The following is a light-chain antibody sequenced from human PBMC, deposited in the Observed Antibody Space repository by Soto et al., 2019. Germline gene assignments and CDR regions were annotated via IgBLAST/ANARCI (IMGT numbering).Light chain of an antibody. CDR1: RTINTY. J-gene: IGKJ4*01. V-gene: IGKV1-39*01. Sequence: DVRMTQSPSSLSASVGDTITITCRATRTINTYLNWFRQKPGEPPRLLIYGASTLHDGVPSRFSGSGSGADFTLTISGLQPEDFASYHCQQTYSDISFGGGTKV. CDR3: QQTYSDIS. CDR2: GAS.